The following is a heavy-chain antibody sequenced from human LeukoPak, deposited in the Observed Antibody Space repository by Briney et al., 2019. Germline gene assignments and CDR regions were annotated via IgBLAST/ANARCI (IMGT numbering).Heavy chain of an antibody. V-gene: IGHV4-61*03. CDR1: GFTVYNDLFF. CDR3: LREMTTSYYDPRGFHRQTEVFDI. CDR2: VDCRGRT. J-gene: IGHJ3*02. Sequence: SETLSLTCSGSGFTVYNDLFFWPCIGQAPGKGVEWNGNVDCRGRTNFNTSLSSRVTLSIHTSNDNFSLTLKSVTTADTAVYYCLREMTTSYYDPRGFHRQTEVFDIGGQGKMVIVSS. D-gene: IGHD3-16*01.